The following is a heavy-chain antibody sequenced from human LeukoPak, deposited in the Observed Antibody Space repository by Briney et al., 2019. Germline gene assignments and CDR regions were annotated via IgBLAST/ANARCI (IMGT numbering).Heavy chain of an antibody. CDR1: GFTFSTCW. CDR3: ASGELDSLYYFDY. V-gene: IGHV3-74*01. J-gene: IGHJ4*02. D-gene: IGHD1-1*01. Sequence: GGSLRLSCAASGFTFSTCWMHWVRQAPGKGLVWVSRIHGDGISTTYADSVKGRFTISRDNAKNMLYLQMNSLRAEDTAVYYCASGELDSLYYFDYWGQGTLVTVSS. CDR2: IHGDGIST.